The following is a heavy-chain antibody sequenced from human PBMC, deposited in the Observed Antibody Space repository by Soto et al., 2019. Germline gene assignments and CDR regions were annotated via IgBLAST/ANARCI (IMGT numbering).Heavy chain of an antibody. CDR1: GYTLTELS. Sequence: ASVKVSCKVSGYTLTELSMHWVRQAPGKGLEWMGGFDPEDDETIYAQKFQGRVTMTEDTSTDTAYMELSSLRSEDTAVYYCATGPRVKTYYDFWSGYPESPNYYYYMDVWGKGTTVTVS. CDR3: ATGPRVKTYYDFWSGYPESPNYYYYMDV. V-gene: IGHV1-24*01. J-gene: IGHJ6*03. CDR2: FDPEDDET. D-gene: IGHD3-3*01.